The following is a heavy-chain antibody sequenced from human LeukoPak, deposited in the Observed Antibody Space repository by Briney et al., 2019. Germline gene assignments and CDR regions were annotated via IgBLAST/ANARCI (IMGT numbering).Heavy chain of an antibody. V-gene: IGHV4-59*01. CDR2: IYYSGST. CDR1: GVSISSYY. J-gene: IGHJ4*02. Sequence: PSETLSLTCTASGVSISSYYWSWIRQPPGKGLGWIGHIYYSGSTNYNPSLKSRVTISVDTSKNQFSLKLSSVTAADTAVYYCASLKGGDGYNHLDYWGQGTLVTVSS. D-gene: IGHD5-24*01. CDR3: ASLKGGDGYNHLDY.